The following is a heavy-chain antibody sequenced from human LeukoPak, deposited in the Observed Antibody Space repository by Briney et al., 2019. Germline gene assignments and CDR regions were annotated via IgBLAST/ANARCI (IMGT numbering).Heavy chain of an antibody. D-gene: IGHD2/OR15-2a*01. Sequence: GGSLRLSCAASGFIFNSYAMSWVRQAPGKGLEWVSTISDIGLSTYYADSVKGRLTISRDNSKNTLSLLLSSLRADDTAIYYCARISLRAFDVWGQGTTVTVS. CDR3: ARISLRAFDV. CDR1: GFIFNSYA. J-gene: IGHJ3*01. CDR2: ISDIGLST. V-gene: IGHV3-23*01.